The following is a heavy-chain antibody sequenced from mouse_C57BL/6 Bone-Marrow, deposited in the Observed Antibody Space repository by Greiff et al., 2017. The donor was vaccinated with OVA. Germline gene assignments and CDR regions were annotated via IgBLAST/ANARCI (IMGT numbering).Heavy chain of an antibody. V-gene: IGHV14-2*01. D-gene: IGHD2-3*01. J-gene: IGHJ3*01. CDR3: ARALYDGGDY. CDR1: GFNIKDYY. CDR2: IDPGDGET. Sequence: EVQLQQSGAELVKPGASVKLSCTASGFNIKDYYMHWVKQRTEQGLEWIGRIDPGDGETKYATKFQGKATITADTTSNTAYLQLSSLTSEDTAVYYCARALYDGGDYWGQGTPVTVSA.